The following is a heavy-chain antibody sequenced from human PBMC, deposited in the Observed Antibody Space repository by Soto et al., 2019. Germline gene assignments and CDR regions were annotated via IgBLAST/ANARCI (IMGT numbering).Heavy chain of an antibody. D-gene: IGHD2-15*01. CDR2: ISGSGGST. V-gene: IGHV3-23*01. CDR1: GFTFSSYA. CDR3: AVLFCSCGTCYSSSSYLDY. Sequence: QSGGSLRLSCAASGFTFSSYAMSWVRQAPGKGLEWVSAISGSGGSTYYADSVKGRFTISRDNSKTTLYLQMNTLRAEDTAVYYCAVLFCSCGTCYSSSSYLDYWGQGTLVTVSS. J-gene: IGHJ4*02.